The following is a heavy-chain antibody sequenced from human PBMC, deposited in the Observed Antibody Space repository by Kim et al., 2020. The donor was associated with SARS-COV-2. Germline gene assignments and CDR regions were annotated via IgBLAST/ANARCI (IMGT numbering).Heavy chain of an antibody. CDR3: ARGSITMIVGAYWYFDL. Sequence: ASVKVSCKASGYTFTSYAMNWVRQAPGQGLEWMGWINTNTGNPTYAQGSTGRFVFSLDTSVSTAYLQISSLKAEDTAVYYCARGSITMIVGAYWYFDLWGRGTLVTVSS. CDR1: GYTFTSYA. D-gene: IGHD3-22*01. CDR2: INTNTGNP. J-gene: IGHJ2*01. V-gene: IGHV7-4-1*02.